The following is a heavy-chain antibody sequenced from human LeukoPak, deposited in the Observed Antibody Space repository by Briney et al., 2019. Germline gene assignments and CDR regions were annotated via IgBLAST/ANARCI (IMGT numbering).Heavy chain of an antibody. Sequence: GASVKVSCKASGGTFSSYAISWVRQAAGQGLEWMGGIIPIFGTANYAQKFQGRVTITADESTSTAYMELSSLRSEDTAVYYCASPPYSITMRDGAFDIWGQGTMVTATS. CDR3: ASPPYSITMRDGAFDI. CDR2: IIPIFGTA. V-gene: IGHV1-69*13. J-gene: IGHJ3*02. D-gene: IGHD3-10*01. CDR1: GGTFSSYA.